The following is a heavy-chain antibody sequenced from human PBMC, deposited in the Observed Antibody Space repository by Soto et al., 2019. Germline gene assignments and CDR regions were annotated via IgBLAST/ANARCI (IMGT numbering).Heavy chain of an antibody. Sequence: SETLSLTCAVYGGSFSGYYWSWIRQPPGKGLEWIGEINHSGSTNYNPSLKSRVTISVDTSKNQFSLKLSSVTAADTAVYYCARGWAWSGSYAVDYWGQVTLVTVSS. J-gene: IGHJ4*02. V-gene: IGHV4-34*01. D-gene: IGHD1-26*01. CDR1: GGSFSGYY. CDR3: ARGWAWSGSYAVDY. CDR2: INHSGST.